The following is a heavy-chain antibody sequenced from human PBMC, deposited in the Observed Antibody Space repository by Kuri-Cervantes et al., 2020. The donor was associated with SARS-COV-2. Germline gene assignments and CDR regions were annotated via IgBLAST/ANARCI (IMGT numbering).Heavy chain of an antibody. D-gene: IGHD3-22*01. CDR3: ARRAPEYYYDSSGFDY. J-gene: IGHJ4*02. Sequence: ASVKVSCKASGYTFTGYYMHWVRQAPGQGLEWMGRINPNSGGTNYAQKFQGRVTMTTDTSTSTAYMGLRSLRSDDTAVYYCARRAPEYYYDSSGFDYWGQGTLVTSPQ. V-gene: IGHV1-2*06. CDR1: GYTFTGYY. CDR2: INPNSGGT.